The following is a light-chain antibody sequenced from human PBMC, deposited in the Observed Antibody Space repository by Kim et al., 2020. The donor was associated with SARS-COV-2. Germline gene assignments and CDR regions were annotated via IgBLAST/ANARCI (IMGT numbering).Light chain of an antibody. CDR1: NIGSKA. CDR3: QVWDSSSDHRV. Sequence: SYELTQPPSLSVAPGKTARITCGGNNIGSKAVHWYQQEPGQAPVLVISFDSDRPSGIPERFSGSNSGSTATLTISRVEAGDEADYFCQVWDSSSDHRVF. J-gene: IGLJ3*02. V-gene: IGLV3-21*04. CDR2: FDS.